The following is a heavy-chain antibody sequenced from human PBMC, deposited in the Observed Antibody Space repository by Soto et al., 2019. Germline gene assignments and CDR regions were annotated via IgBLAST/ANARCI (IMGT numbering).Heavy chain of an antibody. Sequence: NPSETLSLTGTVSGGSISSYYWSWIRQPPGKGLEWIGYIYYSGSTNYNPSLKSRVTISVDTSKNQFSLKLSSVTAADTAVYYCARDQGTYYYDSSGYLDYWGQGTLVTVSS. V-gene: IGHV4-59*01. CDR1: GGSISSYY. J-gene: IGHJ4*02. CDR2: IYYSGST. CDR3: ARDQGTYYYDSSGYLDY. D-gene: IGHD3-22*01.